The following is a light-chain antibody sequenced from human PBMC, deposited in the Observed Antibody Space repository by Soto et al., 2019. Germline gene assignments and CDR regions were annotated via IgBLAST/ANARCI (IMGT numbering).Light chain of an antibody. V-gene: IGLV1-44*01. CDR1: NSNIGSNT. J-gene: IGLJ2*01. Sequence: QAVVAQPPSASGTPGQRVTISCSGSNSNIGSNTVNWYQQFPGTAPKLLIHTNDQRPSGVPARFSGYKSVTSASLAISGLQSDDESDYYCAAWDDSLSVVAFGGGTNLTVL. CDR2: TND. CDR3: AAWDDSLSVVA.